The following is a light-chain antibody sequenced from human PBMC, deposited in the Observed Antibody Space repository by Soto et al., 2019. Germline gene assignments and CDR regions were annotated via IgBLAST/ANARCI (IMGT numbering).Light chain of an antibody. Sequence: QSALTQPASVSGSPGQSITISCTGTISDVGGYNYVSWYQRHPGKAPKLMIYDVSNRPSGVSNRFSGSKSGNPASLTISGLQAEDEADYHCSSYTSTSIVFGTGTKLTVL. V-gene: IGLV2-14*01. J-gene: IGLJ1*01. CDR2: DVS. CDR3: SSYTSTSIV. CDR1: ISDVGGYNY.